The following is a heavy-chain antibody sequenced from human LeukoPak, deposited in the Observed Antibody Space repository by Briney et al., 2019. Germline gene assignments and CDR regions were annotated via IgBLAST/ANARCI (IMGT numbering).Heavy chain of an antibody. CDR2: ISSSSSYI. J-gene: IGHJ6*02. CDR3: ARDPGYSYGFYYYYYGMDV. Sequence: GGSLRLSCAASGFTFSSYSMNWVRQAPGKGLEWVSSISSSSSYIYYADSVKGRFTISRDNAKNSLYLQMNSLRAEDTAVYYCARDPGYSYGFYYYYYGMDVWGQGTTVTVSS. CDR1: GFTFSSYS. V-gene: IGHV3-21*01. D-gene: IGHD5-18*01.